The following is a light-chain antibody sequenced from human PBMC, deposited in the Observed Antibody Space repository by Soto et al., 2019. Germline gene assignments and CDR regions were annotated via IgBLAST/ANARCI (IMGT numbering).Light chain of an antibody. CDR3: QQRSNWPPT. J-gene: IGKJ1*01. V-gene: IGKV3-11*01. CDR1: QSVSTY. CDR2: DAS. Sequence: EIMLTQSPDSLSLSPGNRPTISCRDSQSVSTYLAWYKQKPSQPHRLLIYDASNRATVIPARFSGSGSGIDFTLTISCLEPEDFAVYYCQQRSNWPPTFGQGTKVE.